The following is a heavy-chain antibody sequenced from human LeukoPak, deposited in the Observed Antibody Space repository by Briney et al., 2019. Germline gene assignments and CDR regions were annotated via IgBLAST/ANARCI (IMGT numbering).Heavy chain of an antibody. CDR3: ASHPRVYSSSLFDS. J-gene: IGHJ4*02. Sequence: KRGESLKISCKGSGYSFTSYWIGWVRQMPGKGLEWMGIIYPGDSDTRYSPTFQGQVTISADKSISTAYLQWSSLKASDTAMYYCASHPRVYSSSLFDSWGQGTLVTVSS. CDR2: IYPGDSDT. D-gene: IGHD6-6*01. CDR1: GYSFTSYW. V-gene: IGHV5-51*01.